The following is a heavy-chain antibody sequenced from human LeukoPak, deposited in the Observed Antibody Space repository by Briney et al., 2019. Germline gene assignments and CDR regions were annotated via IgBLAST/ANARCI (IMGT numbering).Heavy chain of an antibody. CDR2: TTSGGDYI. D-gene: IGHD3-9*01. Sequence: PGGSLRLSCAASGFTFSSYAMSWVRQAPGKGLEWVSSTTSGGDYIYYADSVKGRFTTSRDNAKNSLSLQLNSLRVEDTAVYYCARGHYDVLAASYKWTPDYWGQGTLVTVSS. CDR1: GFTFSSYA. V-gene: IGHV3-21*01. CDR3: ARGHYDVLAASYKWTPDY. J-gene: IGHJ4*02.